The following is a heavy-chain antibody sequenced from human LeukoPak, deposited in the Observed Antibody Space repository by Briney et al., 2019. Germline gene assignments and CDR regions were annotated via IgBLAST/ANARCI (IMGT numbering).Heavy chain of an antibody. J-gene: IGHJ6*02. Sequence: SQTLSLTCAISGDSVSSNSVAWNWIRQSSSRGLEWLGRTYYRSRWYFDYAVSVNSRITINADTSKNQFSPQLNSVTLEDTAVYYCARRGPAGSSASGMDVWGQGTTVTVSS. CDR3: ARRGPAGSSASGMDV. D-gene: IGHD6-6*01. CDR1: GDSVSSNSVA. CDR2: TYYRSRWYF. V-gene: IGHV6-1*01.